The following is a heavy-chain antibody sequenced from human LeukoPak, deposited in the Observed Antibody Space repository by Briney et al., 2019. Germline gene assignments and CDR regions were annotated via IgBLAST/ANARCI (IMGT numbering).Heavy chain of an antibody. D-gene: IGHD3-10*01. V-gene: IGHV3-30*04. CDR2: ISYDGSNK. Sequence: GGSLRLSCAASGFTFSSYAMHWVRQAPGKGLEWVAVISYDGSNKYYADSVKGRFTISRDNSKNTLYLQMNSLRAEDTAMYYCARDLKGYGSGSYPIAYWGQGTLVTVSS. CDR1: GFTFSSYA. CDR3: ARDLKGYGSGSYPIAY. J-gene: IGHJ4*02.